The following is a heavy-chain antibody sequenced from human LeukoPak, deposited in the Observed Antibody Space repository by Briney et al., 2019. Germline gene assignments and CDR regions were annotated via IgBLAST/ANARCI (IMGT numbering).Heavy chain of an antibody. CDR3: ARDYYGSGSYYFDY. J-gene: IGHJ4*02. Sequence: PGGSLRLSCAASGFTVSSNYMSWVRQAPGKGLEWVSVIYIGGSTYYADSVKGRFTISRDISKNTLYLQMNSLRAEDTAVYYCARDYYGSGSYYFDYWGQGTLVTVSS. V-gene: IGHV3-53*01. CDR1: GFTVSSNY. CDR2: IYIGGST. D-gene: IGHD3-10*01.